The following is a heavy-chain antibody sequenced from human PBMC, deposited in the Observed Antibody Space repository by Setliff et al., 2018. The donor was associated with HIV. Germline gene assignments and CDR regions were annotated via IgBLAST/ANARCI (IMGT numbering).Heavy chain of an antibody. J-gene: IGHJ6*03. Sequence: SETLSLTCAVYGGSFSGYYWNWIRQPPGKGLEWIGEINHSGRTNYNPSLKSRVTISVDTSKNQFSLKLSSVTAADTAVYYCARARHGLSYYFYMDVWSKGTTVTVSS. CDR2: INHSGRT. CDR1: GGSFSGYY. V-gene: IGHV4-34*01. CDR3: ARARHGLSYYFYMDV.